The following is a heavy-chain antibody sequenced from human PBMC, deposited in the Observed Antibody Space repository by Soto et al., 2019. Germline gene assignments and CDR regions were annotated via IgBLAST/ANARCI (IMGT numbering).Heavy chain of an antibody. D-gene: IGHD5-18*01. CDR2: ISEDSGTT. J-gene: IGHJ4*02. Sequence: GGSLRLSCATSGFNFNTNGMTWVRQAPGKGLEWVSIISEDSGTTYYAESAKGRFTVSRDNSKNSLYLQMNSLRAEDTAVYYCARFGYSSFDYWGQGTLVTVSS. CDR1: GFNFNTNG. V-gene: IGHV3-23*01. CDR3: ARFGYSSFDY.